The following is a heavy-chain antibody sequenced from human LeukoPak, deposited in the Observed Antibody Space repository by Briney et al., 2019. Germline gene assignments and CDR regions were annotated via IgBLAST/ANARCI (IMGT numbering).Heavy chain of an antibody. CDR1: GGSIRGYY. CDR3: ASEGVTDYFDY. J-gene: IGHJ4*02. Sequence: KPSETLSLTCAVYGGSIRGYYWSWIRQPPGKGLEWIGEINHSGSTNYNPSLKSRVTISVDTSKNQFSLKLSSVTAADTAVYYCASEGVTDYFDYWGQGTLVTVSS. V-gene: IGHV4-34*01. D-gene: IGHD5-18*01. CDR2: INHSGST.